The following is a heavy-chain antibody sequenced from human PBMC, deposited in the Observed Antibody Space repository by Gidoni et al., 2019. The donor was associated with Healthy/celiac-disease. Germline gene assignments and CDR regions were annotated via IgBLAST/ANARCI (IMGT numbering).Heavy chain of an antibody. D-gene: IGHD5-18*01. J-gene: IGHJ4*02. Sequence: EVQLLESGGGLVQHGGSLRLHCAAYGFHLSSYAKSWVRQAPGKGLEWFSAISGSGGSTDYADAVKGRFTISRDNSKNTLYLQMNSLRAEDTSVYYCAKNVDTAIGSFDYWGQGPLVTVSS. CDR1: GFHLSSYA. CDR3: AKNVDTAIGSFDY. V-gene: IGHV3-23*01. CDR2: ISGSGGST.